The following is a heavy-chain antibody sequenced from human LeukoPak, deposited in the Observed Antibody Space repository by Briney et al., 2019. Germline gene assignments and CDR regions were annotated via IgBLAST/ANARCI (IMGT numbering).Heavy chain of an antibody. V-gene: IGHV4-31*03. Sequence: PSQTLSLTCTVSGGSISSGGYYWSWISQHPGKGLERIGYIYYSGSTYYNPSLKSRVTISVDTSKNQFSLKLSSVTAADTAVYYCARTTFVKPDAFDIWGQGTMVTVSS. CDR3: ARTTFVKPDAFDI. CDR1: GGSISSGGYY. J-gene: IGHJ3*02. CDR2: IYYSGST. D-gene: IGHD3-16*02.